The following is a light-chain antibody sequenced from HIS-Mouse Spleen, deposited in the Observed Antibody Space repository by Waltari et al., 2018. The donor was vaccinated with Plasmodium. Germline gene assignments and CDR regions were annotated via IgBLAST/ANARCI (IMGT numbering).Light chain of an antibody. CDR1: SGSIASNY. Sequence: NFMLTQPHSVSESPGKTVTISCTRSSGSIASNYVQCYQQRRGSAPTTVIYEDNQRPSGVPDRFSGSIDSSSNSASLTISGLKTEDEADYYCQSYDSSNHVVFGGGTKLTVL. V-gene: IGLV6-57*04. J-gene: IGLJ2*01. CDR2: EDN. CDR3: QSYDSSNHVV.